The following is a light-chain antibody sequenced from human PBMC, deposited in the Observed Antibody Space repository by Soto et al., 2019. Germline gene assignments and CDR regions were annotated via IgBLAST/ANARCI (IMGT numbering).Light chain of an antibody. CDR1: SSDIGSYNR. CDR2: EVN. Sequence: QSALTQPPSVSGSPGQSVTISCTGISSDIGSYNRVSWYQQPPGTAPKLMIYEVNNRPSGVPDRFSGSTSGNTASLTISGLQAEDEADYYCSLYTRISTYVFGNATKVTV. V-gene: IGLV2-18*01. J-gene: IGLJ1*01. CDR3: SLYTRISTYV.